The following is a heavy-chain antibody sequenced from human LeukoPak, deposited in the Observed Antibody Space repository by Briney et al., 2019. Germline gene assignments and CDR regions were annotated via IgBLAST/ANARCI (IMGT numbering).Heavy chain of an antibody. J-gene: IGHJ5*02. Sequence: GGSLRLSCAASGFTVSSNYMNWVRQAPGKGLEWVSVIYGGGNTYYADSVKGRFTISGDNSKNTVFLQMNSLRSEDTAVYYCARASFYYDARALDPWGQGALVTVSS. CDR2: IYGGGNT. CDR3: ARASFYYDARALDP. CDR1: GFTVSSNY. D-gene: IGHD3-22*01. V-gene: IGHV3-53*01.